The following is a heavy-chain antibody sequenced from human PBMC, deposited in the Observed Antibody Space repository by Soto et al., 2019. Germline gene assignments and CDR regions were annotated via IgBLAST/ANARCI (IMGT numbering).Heavy chain of an antibody. Sequence: SETLSLTCTVSGGSISSGDYYWSWIRQPPGKGLEWIGYIYYSGSTYYNPSLKSRVTISVDTSKNQFSLKLSSVTAADTAVYYYAAVRYDGSMLDHWGQGTLVTVSS. J-gene: IGHJ5*02. V-gene: IGHV4-30-4*08. D-gene: IGHD3-3*01. CDR1: GGSISSGDYY. CDR2: IYYSGST. CDR3: AAVRYDGSMLDH.